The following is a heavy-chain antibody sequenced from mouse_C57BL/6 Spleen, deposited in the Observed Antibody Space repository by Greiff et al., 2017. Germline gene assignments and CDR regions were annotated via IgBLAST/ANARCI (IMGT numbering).Heavy chain of an antibody. V-gene: IGHV3-6*01. CDR2: ISYDGSN. CDR3: ARERLTTVVATEAMDY. Sequence: EVQLVESGPGLVKPSQSLSLTCSVTGYSITSGYYWNWIRQFPGNKLEWMGYISYDGSNNYNPSLKNRISITRDTSKNQFFLKLNSVTTEDTATYYCARERLTTVVATEAMDYWGQGTSVTVSS. J-gene: IGHJ4*01. D-gene: IGHD1-1*01. CDR1: GYSITSGYY.